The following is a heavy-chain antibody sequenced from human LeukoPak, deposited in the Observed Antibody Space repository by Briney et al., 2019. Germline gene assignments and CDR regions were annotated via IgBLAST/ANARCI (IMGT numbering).Heavy chain of an antibody. CDR1: GGSISGGGYY. J-gene: IGHJ4*02. V-gene: IGHV4-34*01. D-gene: IGHD3-10*01. CDR2: INHSGST. Sequence: PSETLSLTCTVSGGSISGGGYYWSWIRQPPGKGLEWIGEINHSGSTNYNPSLKSRVTISVDTSKNQFSLKLSSVTAADTAVYYCARRIRGVIMGTMYYFDYWGQGTLVTVSS. CDR3: ARRIRGVIMGTMYYFDY.